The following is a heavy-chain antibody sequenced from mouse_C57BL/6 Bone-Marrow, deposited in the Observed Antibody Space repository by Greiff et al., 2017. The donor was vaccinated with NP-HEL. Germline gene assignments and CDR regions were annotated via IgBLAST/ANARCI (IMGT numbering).Heavy chain of an antibody. CDR1: GFTFSSYA. Sequence: EVMLVESGGGLVKPGGSLKLSCAASGFTFSSYAMSWVRQTPEKRLEWVATISDGGSYTYYPDNVKGRFTISRDNAKNTLYLQMSQLKSEDTAMYYCARGPMVTTDYYAMDYWGQGTSVTVSS. J-gene: IGHJ4*01. CDR3: ARGPMVTTDYYAMDY. D-gene: IGHD2-2*01. CDR2: ISDGGSYT. V-gene: IGHV5-4*03.